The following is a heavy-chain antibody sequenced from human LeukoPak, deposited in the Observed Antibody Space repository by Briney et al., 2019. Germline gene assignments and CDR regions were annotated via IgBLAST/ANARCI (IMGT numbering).Heavy chain of an antibody. CDR1: NDSISSGDYY. V-gene: IGHV4-30-4*01. Sequence: PSETLSLTCTVSNDSISSGDYYWNWIRQPPGKGLEWIGYIFHRGGTSYNPSLKSRILFSVDTSQNQFSLKLNSVTAADTAVYYCVREILYCSGGSCYRGPFDNWGQGTLVTVSA. CDR3: VREILYCSGGSCYRGPFDN. J-gene: IGHJ4*02. CDR2: IFHRGGT. D-gene: IGHD2-15*01.